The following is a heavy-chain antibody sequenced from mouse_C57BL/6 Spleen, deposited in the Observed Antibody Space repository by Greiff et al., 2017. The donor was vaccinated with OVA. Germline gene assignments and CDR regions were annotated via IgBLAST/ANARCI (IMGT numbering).Heavy chain of an antibody. D-gene: IGHD2-4*01. CDR2: IYPSDSET. V-gene: IGHV1-61*01. J-gene: IGHJ2*01. CDR3: AGRDYDGLDY. CDR1: GYTFTSYW. Sequence: QVQLKQPGAELVRPGSSVKLSCKASGYTFTSYWMDWVKQRPGQGLEWIGNIYPSDSETHYNQKFKDKATLTVDKSSSTAYMQLSSLTSEDSAVYYCAGRDYDGLDYWGQGTTLTVSS.